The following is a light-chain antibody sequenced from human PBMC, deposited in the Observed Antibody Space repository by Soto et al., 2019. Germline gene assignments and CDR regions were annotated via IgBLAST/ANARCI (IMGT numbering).Light chain of an antibody. J-gene: IGKJ2*01. CDR2: GAS. CDR3: QQKVT. V-gene: IGKV3-20*01. CDR1: QSVSSTY. Sequence: EIVLTQSPGTLSLPLGETATLSCRASQSVSSTYLAWYQQKPGQAPRLLIYGASGRASGIPDRFSGSGSGTDFTLTISRLEPEDFAMYYCQQKVTFGQGTKLEIK.